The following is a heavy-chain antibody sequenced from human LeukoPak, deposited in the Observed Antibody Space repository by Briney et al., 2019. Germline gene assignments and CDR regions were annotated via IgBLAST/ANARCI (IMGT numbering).Heavy chain of an antibody. CDR2: INHSGST. Sequence: PSETLSLTCAVYGGSFSGYYWSWIRQPPGKGLEWIGEINHSGSTNYNPSLKSRVTISVDTSKNQFSLKLSSVTAADTAVYYCARGGHGYSYGVYGMDVWGQGTTVTVSS. D-gene: IGHD5-18*01. CDR3: ARGGHGYSYGVYGMDV. V-gene: IGHV4-34*01. J-gene: IGHJ6*02. CDR1: GGSFSGYY.